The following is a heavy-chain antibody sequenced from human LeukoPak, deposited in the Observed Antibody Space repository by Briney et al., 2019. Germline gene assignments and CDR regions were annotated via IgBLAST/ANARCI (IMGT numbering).Heavy chain of an antibody. J-gene: IGHJ6*03. V-gene: IGHV4-34*01. CDR2: INHSGST. CDR1: GGSFSGYY. Sequence: SETLPLTCAVYGGSFSGYYWSWIRQPPGKGLEWIGEINHSGSTNYNPSLKSRVTISVDTSKNQFSLKLSSVTAADTAVYYCARGPFGDSGYSYYYYYMDVWGKGTTVTVSS. CDR3: ARGPFGDSGYSYYYYYMDV. D-gene: IGHD5-12*01.